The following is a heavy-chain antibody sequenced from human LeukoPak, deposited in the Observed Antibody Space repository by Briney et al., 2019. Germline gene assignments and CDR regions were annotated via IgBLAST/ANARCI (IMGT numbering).Heavy chain of an antibody. V-gene: IGHV3-11*06. Sequence: PGGSLRLSCAASGLTFSDYYMSWIRQAPGKGLEWVSYISSSSSYTNYADSVKGRFTISRDNAKNSLYLQMNSLRAEDAAVYYCARDGAAAADPYFDYWGQGTLVTVSS. D-gene: IGHD6-13*01. CDR3: ARDGAAAADPYFDY. CDR2: ISSSSSYT. CDR1: GLTFSDYY. J-gene: IGHJ4*02.